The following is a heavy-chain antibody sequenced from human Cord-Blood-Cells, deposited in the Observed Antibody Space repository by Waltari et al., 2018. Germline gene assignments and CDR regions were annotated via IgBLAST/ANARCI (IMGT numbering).Heavy chain of an antibody. V-gene: IGHV3-30*18. J-gene: IGHJ4*02. D-gene: IGHD6-13*01. CDR2: ISYDGSNK. CDR3: AKDRDSSWYWDY. Sequence: QVQLVESGGGVVQPGRSLRLSCAASGFTFSSYGMHWVRQTPGKGLEWVAVISYDGSNKYYADSVKGRFTISRDNSKNTLYLQMNSLRAEDTAVYYCAKDRDSSWYWDYWGQGTLVTVSS. CDR1: GFTFSSYG.